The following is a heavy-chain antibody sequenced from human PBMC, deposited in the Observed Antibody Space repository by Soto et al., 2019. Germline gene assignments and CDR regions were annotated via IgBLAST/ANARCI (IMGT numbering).Heavy chain of an antibody. D-gene: IGHD2-15*01. CDR1: GFTVSTND. CDR3: ARVMPYCSGGSCHSVDY. Sequence: EVHLVESGGGLVQPGESLKLSCVVSGFTVSTNDMTWVRQAPGKGLEWVSGIHIGGGTYYADSVDGRITISRDNSENTLYLQINNLRTEDTAVYYCARVMPYCSGGSCHSVDYWGQGTLVDVSS. V-gene: IGHV3-66*01. J-gene: IGHJ4*02. CDR2: IHIGGGT.